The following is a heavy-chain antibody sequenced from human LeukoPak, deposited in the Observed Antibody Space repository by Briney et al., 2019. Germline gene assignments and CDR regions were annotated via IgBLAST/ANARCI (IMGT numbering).Heavy chain of an antibody. CDR3: ARDQYYGGFGGVIVYDAFDI. J-gene: IGHJ3*02. V-gene: IGHV1-8*01. CDR1: GYTFTSYD. D-gene: IGHD3-16*02. CDR2: MNPNSGNT. Sequence: ASVKVSCKASGYTFTSYDINWVRQATGQGLEWMGWMNPNSGNTGYAQKFQGRVTMTRNTSISTAYMEVSSLRSEDTAVYYCARDQYYGGFGGVIVYDAFDIWGQGTMVTVSS.